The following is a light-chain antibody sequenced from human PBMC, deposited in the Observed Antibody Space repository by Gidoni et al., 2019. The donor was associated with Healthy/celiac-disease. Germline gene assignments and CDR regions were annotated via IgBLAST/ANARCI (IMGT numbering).Light chain of an antibody. J-gene: IGKJ4*01. Sequence: DIVMTQSPATLSVSPGERATLSCSASQSVSSNLAWYQQKPGQAPTLLIYGASTSATGIPAKFIGSGSGTEFTLTISSLQSEDFAVYYCQQYNNWPPLTFGGGTKVEIK. V-gene: IGKV3D-15*01. CDR3: QQYNNWPPLT. CDR1: QSVSSN. CDR2: GAS.